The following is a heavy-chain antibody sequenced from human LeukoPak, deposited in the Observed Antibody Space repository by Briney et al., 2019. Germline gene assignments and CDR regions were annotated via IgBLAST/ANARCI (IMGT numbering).Heavy chain of an antibody. CDR2: IVVGSGNP. CDR1: GFTFTSSA. J-gene: IGHJ6*04. D-gene: IGHD4-11*01. V-gene: IGHV1-58*02. CDR3: AADRRNYGRYGMDV. Sequence: GSSVKVSRKASGFTFTSSAMQWVRPARGQRRGWVGWIVVGSGNPNYAHKFQERVTITRDMSTSTAYMELSSLRSEDTAVYYCAADRRNYGRYGMDVWGKGTTVTVSS.